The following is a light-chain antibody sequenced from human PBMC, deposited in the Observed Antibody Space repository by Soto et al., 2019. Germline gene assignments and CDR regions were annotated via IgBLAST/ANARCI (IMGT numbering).Light chain of an antibody. CDR3: QQYSTWPRT. CDR2: GAS. CDR1: QSISDT. J-gene: IGKJ1*01. Sequence: EIVMTQSPATLSVSPGGRATLSCRASQSISDTLAWYQQKPGQAPRLLIHGASTRATGFPARFSGSGSGTDFTLTISSLQSEDFAVYYCQQYSTWPRTFGQGTKVDIK. V-gene: IGKV3-15*01.